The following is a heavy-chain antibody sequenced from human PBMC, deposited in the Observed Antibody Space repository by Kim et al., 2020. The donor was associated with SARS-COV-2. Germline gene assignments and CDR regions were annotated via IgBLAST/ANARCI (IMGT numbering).Heavy chain of an antibody. J-gene: IGHJ2*01. CDR3: AREFRLSAGGQTNWCFDL. D-gene: IGHD6-25*01. CDR2: ISSLNTI. V-gene: IGHV3-48*02. CDR1: EFTFRTYS. Sequence: GGSLRLSCVASEFTFRTYSMNWVRQAPGKGLEWVSYISSLNTIYYADSVKGRFTISRDDDKNSLFLQMNSLRDDDTAAYYCAREFRLSAGGQTNWCFDL.